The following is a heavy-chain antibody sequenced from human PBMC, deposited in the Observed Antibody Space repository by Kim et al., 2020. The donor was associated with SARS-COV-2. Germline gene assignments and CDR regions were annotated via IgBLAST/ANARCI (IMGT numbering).Heavy chain of an antibody. CDR3: ARTPYYDHAQFDP. V-gene: IGHV5-51*01. J-gene: IGHJ5*02. Sequence: SPSFQGQVTISADKSISTAYLQWSSLKASDTAMYYCARTPYYDHAQFDPWGQGTLVTVSS. D-gene: IGHD3-22*01.